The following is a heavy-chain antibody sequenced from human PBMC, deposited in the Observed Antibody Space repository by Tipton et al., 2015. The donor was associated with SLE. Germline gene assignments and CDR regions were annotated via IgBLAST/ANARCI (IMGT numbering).Heavy chain of an antibody. J-gene: IGHJ4*02. V-gene: IGHV4-59*12. Sequence: TLSLTCTVSGASIDRFYWNWIRQPPGKGLEYIGYVYPSGGSDYNPSLSGRVTISFDTSKNHFSLRLSSVTAADTAVYYCARGPSSGWYVGVIEYWGQGTLVTVSS. CDR3: ARGPSSGWYVGVIEY. CDR2: VYPSGGS. D-gene: IGHD6-13*01. CDR1: GASIDRFY.